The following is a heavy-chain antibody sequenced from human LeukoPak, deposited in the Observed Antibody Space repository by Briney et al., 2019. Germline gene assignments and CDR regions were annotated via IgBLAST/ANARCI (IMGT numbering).Heavy chain of an antibody. V-gene: IGHV3-23*01. CDR2: ISGSGGST. CDR3: FIVGADHYYYYVDV. CDR1: GFTFSSYA. D-gene: IGHD1-26*01. Sequence: GGSLRLSCAASGFTFSSYAMSWVRQAPGKGLEWVSAISGSGGSTYYADSVKGRFTISRDNSKNTLYLQMNSLRAEDTAVYYCFIVGADHYYYYVDVWGKGTTVTVSS. J-gene: IGHJ6*03.